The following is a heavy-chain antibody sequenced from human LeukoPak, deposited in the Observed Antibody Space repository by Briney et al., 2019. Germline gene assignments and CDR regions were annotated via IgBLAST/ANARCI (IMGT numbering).Heavy chain of an antibody. CDR1: GGSFSGYY. D-gene: IGHD3-10*01. J-gene: IGHJ4*02. V-gene: IGHV4-34*01. CDR2: INHSGST. Sequence: SETLSLTCAVYGGSFSGYYWSWIRQPPGKGLEWIGEINHSGSTNYNPSLKSRVTISVDTSKNQFSLKLSSVTAADTAVYYCARLTYYYGSGSYSSYYFDYWGQGTLVTVSS. CDR3: ARLTYYYGSGSYSSYYFDY.